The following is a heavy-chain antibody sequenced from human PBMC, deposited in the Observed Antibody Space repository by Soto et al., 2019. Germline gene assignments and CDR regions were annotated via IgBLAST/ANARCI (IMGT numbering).Heavy chain of an antibody. J-gene: IGHJ6*02. CDR1: GYTFTSYD. CDR2: MNPNSGNT. CDR3: ARGRKSDSHWNYYYYYAGMDV. Sequence: QVRLVQSGAEVKKPGASVKVSCKASGYTFTSYDINWVRQATGQGLAWMGWMNPNSGNTGYAQKFQGRVTMTRNTSISTAYMELSSLRSEDTAVYYCARGRKSDSHWNYYYYYAGMDVWGQGTTVTVSS. D-gene: IGHD1-7*01. V-gene: IGHV1-8*01.